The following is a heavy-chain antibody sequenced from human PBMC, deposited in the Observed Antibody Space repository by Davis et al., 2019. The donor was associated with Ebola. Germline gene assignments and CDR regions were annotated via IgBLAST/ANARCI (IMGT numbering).Heavy chain of an antibody. D-gene: IGHD1-26*01. CDR1: GYSISSGYY. Sequence: PSESLSLTCAVSGYSISSGYYRGWIRQPPGKGPEWFGSIYHSGSTYYNPSLKSRVTISVDTSKNQFSLKLSSVTAADTAVYYCARVEWRDWYFDLWGRGTLVTVSS. CDR2: IYHSGST. CDR3: ARVEWRDWYFDL. V-gene: IGHV4-38-2*01. J-gene: IGHJ2*01.